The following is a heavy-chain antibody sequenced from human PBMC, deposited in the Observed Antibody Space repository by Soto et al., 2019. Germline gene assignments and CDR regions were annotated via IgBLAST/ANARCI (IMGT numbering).Heavy chain of an antibody. CDR1: GGSLRSDLHF. D-gene: IGHD3-10*01. CDR3: ARHTDCGSGSSCLGSDNMDTDAFDI. CDR2: IYYSGNT. V-gene: IGHV4-39*01. J-gene: IGHJ3*02. Sequence: SETLSLTCTVSGGSLRSDLHFWGWIRQPPGKGLEWIGTIYYSGNTYYNPSLRSRVPISMDTSTNQFSLRLTSVTAADTAVYYCARHTDCGSGSSCLGSDNMDTDAFDIWGQGTMVTVS.